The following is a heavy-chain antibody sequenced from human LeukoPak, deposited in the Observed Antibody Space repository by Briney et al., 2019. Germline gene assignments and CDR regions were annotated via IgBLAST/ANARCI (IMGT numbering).Heavy chain of an antibody. D-gene: IGHD3-3*01. CDR3: ARESWGTIFGVVITSTEFDP. CDR1: GGSISSYY. Sequence: SETLSLTCTVSGGSISSYYWSRIRQPAGKGLEWIGRIYTSGSTNYNPSLKSRVTISVDKSKNQFSLKLSSVTAADTAVYYCARESWGTIFGVVITSTEFDPWGQGTLVTVSS. J-gene: IGHJ5*02. V-gene: IGHV4-4*07. CDR2: IYTSGST.